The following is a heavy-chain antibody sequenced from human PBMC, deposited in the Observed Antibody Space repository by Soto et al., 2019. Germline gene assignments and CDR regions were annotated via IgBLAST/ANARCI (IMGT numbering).Heavy chain of an antibody. CDR1: GYTFTSYY. D-gene: IGHD6-13*01. CDR3: ATSTQIAAPFDY. CDR2: INPSGGST. Sequence: GASVKVSCKASGYTFTSYYMHWVRQAPGQGLEWMGIINPSGGSTSYAQKFQGRVTMTRDTSTSTVYMELSSLRSEDTAVYYCATSTQIAAPFDYWGQGTLVTVSS. J-gene: IGHJ4*02. V-gene: IGHV1-46*01.